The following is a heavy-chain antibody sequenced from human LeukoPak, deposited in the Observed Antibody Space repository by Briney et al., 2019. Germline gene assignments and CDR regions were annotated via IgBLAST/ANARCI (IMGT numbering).Heavy chain of an antibody. Sequence: ASVKVSCKASGYTFTSYGISWVRQAPGQGLEWMGWTSAYNGNTNYAQKLQGRVTMTTDTSTSTAYMELRSLRSDDTAVYYCAREGYCSSTSCEKVGYYYYGMDVWGQGTTVTVSS. CDR3: AREGYCSSTSCEKVGYYYYGMDV. CDR2: TSAYNGNT. V-gene: IGHV1-18*01. CDR1: GYTFTSYG. D-gene: IGHD2-2*01. J-gene: IGHJ6*02.